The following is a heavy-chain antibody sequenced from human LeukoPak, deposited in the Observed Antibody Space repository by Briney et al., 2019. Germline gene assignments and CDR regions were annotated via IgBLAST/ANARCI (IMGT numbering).Heavy chain of an antibody. CDR1: GFSFNTFW. V-gene: IGHV5-51*01. CDR3: ARQADYNILTGYFKGHLDY. CDR2: IYPVDSDT. J-gene: IGHJ4*02. Sequence: GESLKISCKGSGFSFNTFWIAWVRQMPGKGLEWMGIIYPVDSDTRYSPSFQGQVTASSDDSISTAYLQWSRLKASDTAMYYCARQADYNILTGYFKGHLDYWGQGTLVTVSS. D-gene: IGHD3-9*01.